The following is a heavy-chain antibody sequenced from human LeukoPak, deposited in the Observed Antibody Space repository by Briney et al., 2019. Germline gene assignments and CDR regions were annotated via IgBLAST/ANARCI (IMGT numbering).Heavy chain of an antibody. Sequence: PSGTLSLTCAVSGGSISSSNWWSWVRQPPGKGLEWIGEIYHSGSTNYNPSLKSRVTISVDTSKNQFSLKLSSVTAADTAVYYCARDFWNMITFGGVVVDDYWGQGTLVTVSS. CDR3: ARDFWNMITFGGVVVDDY. V-gene: IGHV4-4*02. D-gene: IGHD3-16*02. J-gene: IGHJ4*02. CDR2: IYHSGST. CDR1: GGSISSSNW.